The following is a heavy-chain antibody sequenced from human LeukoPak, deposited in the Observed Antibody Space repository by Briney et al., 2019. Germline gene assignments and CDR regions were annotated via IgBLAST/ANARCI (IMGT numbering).Heavy chain of an antibody. J-gene: IGHJ6*04. V-gene: IGHV4-30-4*01. D-gene: IGHD1-1*01. CDR1: GGSVSSGDYY. Sequence: SETLSLTCTVSGGSVSSGDYYWSWIRQPPEKGLERIGSIYYSGSTYYNPSLKSRVTISVDTSKTQFSLNLRSVTAADTAVYYCARDRYKNYYRMDVWGKGTTVTVSS. CDR3: ARDRYKNYYRMDV. CDR2: IYYSGST.